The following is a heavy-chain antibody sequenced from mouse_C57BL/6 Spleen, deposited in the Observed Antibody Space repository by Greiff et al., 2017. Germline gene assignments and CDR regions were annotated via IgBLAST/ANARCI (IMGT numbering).Heavy chain of an antibody. V-gene: IGHV1-69*01. CDR1: GYTFPRYW. CDR2: IDPSDSYT. D-gene: IGHD2-4*01. J-gene: IGHJ3*01. Sequence: QVQLQQPGAELVMPGASVKLSCKASGYTFPRYWMHWVKQRPGQGLEWIGEIDPSDSYTNYNQKFKGKSTLTVDKSSSTAYMQLSSLTSEDSAVYYCARYDYAAWFAYWGQGTLVTVSA. CDR3: ARYDYAAWFAY.